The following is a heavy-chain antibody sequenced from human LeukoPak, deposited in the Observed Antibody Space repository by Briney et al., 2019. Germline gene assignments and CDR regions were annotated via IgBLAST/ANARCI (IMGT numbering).Heavy chain of an antibody. CDR3: AYGSVY. J-gene: IGHJ4*02. V-gene: IGHV1-69*05. CDR2: IIPIFGTA. D-gene: IGHD3-10*01. Sequence: ASVKVSCKASGYTFTTYDMTWVRQATGQGLEWMGGIIPIFGTANYAQKFQGRVTITTDESTSTAYMELSSLRSEDTAVYYCAYGSVYWGQGTLVTVSS. CDR1: GYTFTTYD.